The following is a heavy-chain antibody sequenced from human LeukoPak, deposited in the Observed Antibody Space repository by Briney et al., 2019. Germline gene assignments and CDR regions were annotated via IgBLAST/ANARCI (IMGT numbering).Heavy chain of an antibody. V-gene: IGHV3-43*01. Sequence: GGSLRLSCAASGFTFDDYTMHWVRQAPGKGLEWVSLISWDGGSTYYADSVKGRFTISRDNSKNSLYLQMNSLRTEDTALYYCAKDILVRDDPLSGLVGPHEVGFDYWGQGTLVTVSS. CDR3: AKDILVRDDPLSGLVGPHEVGFDY. J-gene: IGHJ4*02. CDR1: GFTFDDYT. D-gene: IGHD3-10*01. CDR2: ISWDGGST.